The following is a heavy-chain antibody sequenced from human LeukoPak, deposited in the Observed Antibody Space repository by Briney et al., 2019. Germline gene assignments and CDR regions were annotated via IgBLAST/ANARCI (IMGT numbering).Heavy chain of an antibody. CDR2: INPNSGGT. Sequence: ASVKVSCKASGYTFTGYYMHWVRQAPGQGLEWMGRINPNSGGTNYAQKFQGRVTMTRDTSISTAYMELRSLRSDDTAVYYCAREQLRYFDWSSDYWGQGTLVTVSS. V-gene: IGHV1-2*06. D-gene: IGHD3-9*01. J-gene: IGHJ4*02. CDR3: AREQLRYFDWSSDY. CDR1: GYTFTGYY.